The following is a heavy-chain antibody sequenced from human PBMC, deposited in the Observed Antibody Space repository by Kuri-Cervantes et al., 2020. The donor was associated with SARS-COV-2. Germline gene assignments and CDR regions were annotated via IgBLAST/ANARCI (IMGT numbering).Heavy chain of an antibody. J-gene: IGHJ4*02. CDR1: GFTFSSYW. CDR2: IKQDGSEK. CDR3: ARDFNPLDY. Sequence: GESLKISCAAPGFTFSSYWMSWVRQAPGKGLEWVANIKQDGSEKYYVDSVKGRFTISRDNAKNSLYLQMNSLRAEDKAVYYCARDFNPLDYWGQGTLVTVSS. V-gene: IGHV3-7*01.